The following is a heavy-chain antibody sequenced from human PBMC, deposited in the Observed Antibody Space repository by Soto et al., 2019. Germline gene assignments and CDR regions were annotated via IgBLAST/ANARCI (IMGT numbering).Heavy chain of an antibody. CDR1: GGSISSGGYY. J-gene: IGHJ4*02. D-gene: IGHD6-13*01. V-gene: IGHV4-31*03. Sequence: SETLSLTCTVSGGSISSGGYYWSWIRQHPGKGLEWIGYIYYSGSTYYNPSLKSRVTISVDTSKNQFSLKLSSVTAADTAVYYCAIAYKGISGSWIGIDYWGQGTLVIVSS. CDR3: AIAYKGISGSWIGIDY. CDR2: IYYSGST.